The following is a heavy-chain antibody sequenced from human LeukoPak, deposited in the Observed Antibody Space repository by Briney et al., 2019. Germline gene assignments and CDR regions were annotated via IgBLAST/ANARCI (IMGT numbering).Heavy chain of an antibody. CDR3: AREGTRRPYYYYYMDV. CDR1: GGSFSGYY. V-gene: IGHV4-34*01. D-gene: IGHD1-7*01. Sequence: SETLSLTCAVYGGSFSGYYWSWIRQPPGKGLEWIGEINHSGSTNYNPSLKSRVTISVDTSKNQFSLKLSSVAAADTAVYYCAREGTRRPYYYYYMDVWGKGTTVTVSS. J-gene: IGHJ6*03. CDR2: INHSGST.